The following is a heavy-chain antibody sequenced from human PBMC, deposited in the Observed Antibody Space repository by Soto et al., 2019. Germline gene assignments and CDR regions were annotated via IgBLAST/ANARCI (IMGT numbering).Heavy chain of an antibody. Sequence: ASVKVSCKASGYTLTSYGIRWVRQATGQGLEWMGWISAYNGNTNYAQKLQGRVTMTTDTSTSTAYMELRSLRSDYTAVYYCARDQEHGSSSWLYYYYYYGMDVWGQGTTVTVSS. CDR2: ISAYNGNT. J-gene: IGHJ6*02. CDR1: GYTLTSYG. V-gene: IGHV1-18*01. CDR3: ARDQEHGSSSWLYYYYYYGMDV. D-gene: IGHD6-13*01.